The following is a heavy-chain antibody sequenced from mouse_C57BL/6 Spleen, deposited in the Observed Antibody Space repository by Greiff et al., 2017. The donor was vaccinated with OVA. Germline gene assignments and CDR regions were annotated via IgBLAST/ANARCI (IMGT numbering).Heavy chain of an antibody. J-gene: IGHJ2*01. Sequence: EVKLMESGAELVKPGASVKLSCTASGFNIKDYYMHWVKQRTEQGLEWIGRIDPEDGETKYAPKFQGKATITADTSSNTAYLQLSSLTSEDTAVYYCASYYGSSSGYFDYWGQGTTLTVSS. V-gene: IGHV14-2*01. CDR3: ASYYGSSSGYFDY. CDR1: GFNIKDYY. CDR2: IDPEDGET. D-gene: IGHD1-1*01.